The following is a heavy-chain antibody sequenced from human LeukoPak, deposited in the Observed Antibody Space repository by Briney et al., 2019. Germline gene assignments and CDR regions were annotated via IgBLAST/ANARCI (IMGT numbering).Heavy chain of an antibody. V-gene: IGHV4-34*01. CDR3: ARERASNNHDNWFDP. CDR2: VNDSGSA. Sequence: SETLSLTCAVYGASFNDYYWSWIRHSPTKGLEWMGEVNDSGSAKYNPSLKSRVTISADKSKNQFFLRLSPVAAADSGVYYCARERASNNHDNWFDPWGQGTLVTVSS. J-gene: IGHJ5*02. CDR1: GASFNDYY.